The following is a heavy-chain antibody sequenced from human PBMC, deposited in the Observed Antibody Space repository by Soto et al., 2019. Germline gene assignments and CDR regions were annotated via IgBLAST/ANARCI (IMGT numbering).Heavy chain of an antibody. CDR2: IYYSGST. V-gene: IGHV4-61*01. CDR3: ARGNYDFWSGYHNRTYYGMDV. J-gene: IGHJ6*02. D-gene: IGHD3-3*01. Sequence: SETLSLTCTVSGGSVSSGSYYWSWIRQPPGKGLEWIGYIYYSGSTNYNPSLKSRVTISVDTSKNQFSLKLSSVTAADTAVYYCARGNYDFWSGYHNRTYYGMDVWGQGTTVTVSS. CDR1: GGSVSSGSYY.